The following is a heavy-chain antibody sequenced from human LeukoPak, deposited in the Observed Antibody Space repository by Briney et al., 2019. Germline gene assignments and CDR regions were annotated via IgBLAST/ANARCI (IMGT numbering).Heavy chain of an antibody. J-gene: IGHJ4*02. D-gene: IGHD5-12*01. Sequence: GGSLRLSCAASGFTVSTNYMTWVRPAPGKGLEWVSVIYSGGTTYYADSVERRFSISRDNSKNTLYLQMNSLRAEDTAVYYCARYDYGRSGFDYWGQGTLVTVSS. CDR1: GFTVSTNY. CDR3: ARYDYGRSGFDY. V-gene: IGHV3-66*01. CDR2: IYSGGTT.